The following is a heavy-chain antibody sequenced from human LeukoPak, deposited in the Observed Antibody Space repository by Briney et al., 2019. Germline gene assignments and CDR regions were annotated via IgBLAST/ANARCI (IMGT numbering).Heavy chain of an antibody. D-gene: IGHD2-2*02. V-gene: IGHV3-23*01. CDR1: GFTFSSYA. CDR3: AKASIPAAIISWFDP. J-gene: IGHJ5*02. Sequence: GGSLRLSCAASGFTFSSYAMSWVRQAPGKGLEWVSAISGSGGSTYYADSVRGRFTISRDNSKNTLYLQMNSLRAEDTAVYYCAKASIPAAIISWFDPWGQGTLVTVSS. CDR2: ISGSGGST.